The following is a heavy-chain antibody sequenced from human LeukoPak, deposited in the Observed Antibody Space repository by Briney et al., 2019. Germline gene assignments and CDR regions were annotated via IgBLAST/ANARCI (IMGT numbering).Heavy chain of an antibody. Sequence: PSETLSLTCTVSGGSISSYYWSWIRQPPGKGLEWIGYICYSGSTNYNPSLKSRVTISVDTSKNQFSLKLSSVTAADTAVYYCATVKARVGDYWGQGTLVTVSS. V-gene: IGHV4-59*01. CDR1: GGSISSYY. CDR2: ICYSGST. CDR3: ATVKARVGDY. D-gene: IGHD1-26*01. J-gene: IGHJ4*02.